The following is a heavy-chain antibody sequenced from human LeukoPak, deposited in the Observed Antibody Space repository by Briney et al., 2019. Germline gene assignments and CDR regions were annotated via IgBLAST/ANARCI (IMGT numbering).Heavy chain of an antibody. CDR1: GFIFGDYA. CDR3: GRDRLNAARGSVYYFDY. Sequence: GGSLRLSCTGSGFIFGDYAMSWFRQVPGKGLEWVGFIRSKSYRGTTEYAPSLKGRFIISRDDSKSIVYLQMNSLTAGDTAMYYCGRDRLNAARGSVYYFDYWGQGTLVTVSS. D-gene: IGHD3-10*01. J-gene: IGHJ4*02. CDR2: IRSKSYRGTT. V-gene: IGHV3-49*03.